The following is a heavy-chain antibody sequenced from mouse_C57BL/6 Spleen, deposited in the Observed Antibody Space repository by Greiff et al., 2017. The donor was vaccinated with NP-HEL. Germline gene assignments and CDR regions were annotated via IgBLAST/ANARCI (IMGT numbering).Heavy chain of an antibody. CDR3: ARSPHGYDGLHGV. V-gene: IGHV1-80*01. Sequence: VKLMESGAELVKPGASVKISCKASGYAFSSYWMNWVKQRPGKGLEWIGQIYPGDGDTNYNGKFKGKATLTADKSSSTAYMQLSSLTSEDSAVYFCARSPHGYDGLHGVWGTGTTVTVSS. CDR2: IYPGDGDT. CDR1: GYAFSSYW. J-gene: IGHJ1*03. D-gene: IGHD2-2*01.